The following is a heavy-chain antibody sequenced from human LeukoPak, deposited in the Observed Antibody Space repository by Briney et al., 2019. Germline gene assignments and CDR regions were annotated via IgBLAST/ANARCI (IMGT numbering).Heavy chain of an antibody. J-gene: IGHJ3*02. CDR1: GFTLSSYE. Sequence: GGSLRLSCATSGFTLSSYEMNWVRQAPGKGLEWVSYISPSGSAIYTDSVKGRFTISTDNAKNSLFLQMNSLRADDTPVYYCGRGGYCSGGTCCRYNPFDIRGQPTKV. V-gene: IGHV3-48*03. CDR3: GRGGYCSGGTCCRYNPFDI. CDR2: ISPSGSAI. D-gene: IGHD2-15*01.